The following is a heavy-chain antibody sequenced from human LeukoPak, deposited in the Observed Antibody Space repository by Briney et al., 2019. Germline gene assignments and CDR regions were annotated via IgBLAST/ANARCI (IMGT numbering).Heavy chain of an antibody. CDR3: AKVKQQLAPYDAFDI. J-gene: IGHJ3*02. CDR2: IYYSGST. D-gene: IGHD6-13*01. Sequence: SETLSLTCTVSGGSISSGDYYWSWIRQPPGKGLEWIGYIYYSGSTYYNPSLKSRVTISVGTSKNQFSLKLSSVTAADTAVYYCAKVKQQLAPYDAFDIWGQGTMVTVSS. CDR1: GGSISSGDYY. V-gene: IGHV4-30-4*02.